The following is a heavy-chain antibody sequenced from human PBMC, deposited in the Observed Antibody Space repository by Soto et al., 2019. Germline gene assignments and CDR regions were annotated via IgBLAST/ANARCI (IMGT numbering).Heavy chain of an antibody. CDR1: GYTFTGYY. CDR3: ARGPYSYFDY. D-gene: IGHD4-4*01. V-gene: IGHV1-2*02. CDR2: INPNSGGT. Sequence: QVQLVQSGAEVKKPGASVKVSCKASGYTFTGYYIHWVRQAPGQGLEWMGWINPNSGGTHYAQKFQGRVTMTRDTSISTAYMELSRLRSADTAVYYCARGPYSYFDYWGQGTLVTVSS. J-gene: IGHJ4*02.